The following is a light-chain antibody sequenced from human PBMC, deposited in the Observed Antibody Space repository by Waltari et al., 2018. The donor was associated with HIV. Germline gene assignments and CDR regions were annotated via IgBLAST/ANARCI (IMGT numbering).Light chain of an antibody. J-gene: IGKJ1*01. CDR3: QQSYSTHWT. CDR1: QSISSY. V-gene: IGKV1-39*01. Sequence: DIQKTQSPSSLSASVGDRVTITCRASQSISSYLNWYQQKPGKAPKLLIYAASSLQSGVPSRFSGSGSGTDFTLTISSLQPEDFATYYCQQSYSTHWTFGQGTKVEIK. CDR2: AAS.